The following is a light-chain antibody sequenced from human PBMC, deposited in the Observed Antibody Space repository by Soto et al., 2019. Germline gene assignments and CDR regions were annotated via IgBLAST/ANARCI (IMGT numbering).Light chain of an antibody. J-gene: IGLJ2*01. Sequence: QSALTQPASVSGSPGQSITISCTGTSSDVGAYNYVSWYQQHPGKAPQLMIYDVTNRPSGVSGRFSGSKSGSTASLTISGLQAEDEADYYCSSYTNSDNLVVFGGGTKLTVL. CDR1: SSDVGAYNY. CDR3: SSYTNSDNLVV. V-gene: IGLV2-14*03. CDR2: DVT.